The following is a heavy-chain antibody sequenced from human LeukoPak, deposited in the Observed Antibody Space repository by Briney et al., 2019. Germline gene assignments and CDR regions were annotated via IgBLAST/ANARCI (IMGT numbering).Heavy chain of an antibody. V-gene: IGHV1-8*01. CDR3: ARMEGPHDY. CDR1: GYTLTSYD. D-gene: IGHD1-1*01. CDR2: MNPNSGTT. Sequence: GASVKVSCKASGYTLTSYDINWVRQATGQGLAWMGWMNPNSGTTGYAQKFQGRVTMTRNTSISTAYMELSSLRSEDTAVYYCARMEGPHDYWGQGTLVTVSS. J-gene: IGHJ4*02.